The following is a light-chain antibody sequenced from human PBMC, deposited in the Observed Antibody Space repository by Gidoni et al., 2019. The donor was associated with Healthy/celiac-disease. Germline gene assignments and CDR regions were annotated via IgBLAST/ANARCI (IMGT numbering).Light chain of an antibody. V-gene: IGKV1-39*01. J-gene: IGKJ2*01. CDR1: QSISSY. CDR2: AAS. Sequence: DIQMTQSPSSLSASVGDRVTITCRASQSISSYLNWYQQKPGKAPKLLIYAASSLQSGVPSRFSGSGSGTDLTLKISSMQPEDFANYYCQQSYSTPPETNFGQGTKLEIK. CDR3: QQSYSTPPETN.